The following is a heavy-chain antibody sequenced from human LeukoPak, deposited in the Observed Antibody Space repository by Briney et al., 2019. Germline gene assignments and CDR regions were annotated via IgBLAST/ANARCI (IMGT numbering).Heavy chain of an antibody. CDR3: ATYLSIGSSSSWYDDAFDV. D-gene: IGHD6-13*01. CDR1: GFIFSSYA. Sequence: GGSLRPSCAASGFIFSSYAMTWVRQAPGKGLEWDSVIGGSGVSTYYADSVKGRFTISRDNSKNTLFLQMNSLRAEDTALYYCATYLSIGSSSSWYDDAFDVWGQGTMVSVSS. J-gene: IGHJ3*01. V-gene: IGHV3-23*01. CDR2: IGGSGVST.